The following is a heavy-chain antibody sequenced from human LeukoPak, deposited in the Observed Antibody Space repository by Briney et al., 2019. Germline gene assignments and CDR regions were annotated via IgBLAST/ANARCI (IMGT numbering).Heavy chain of an antibody. D-gene: IGHD1-26*01. V-gene: IGHV1-46*01. J-gene: IGHJ5*02. CDR2: INPTGTST. CDR1: GGTFSSYA. Sequence: ASVKVSCKASGGTFSSYAISWVRQAPGQGLEWVGLINPTGTSTTYAQKFQGRVTMTRDMSTTTDYMELSSLRSEDTAVYYCARDNSVGEIAWWFDPWGQGTLVTVSS. CDR3: ARDNSVGEIAWWFDP.